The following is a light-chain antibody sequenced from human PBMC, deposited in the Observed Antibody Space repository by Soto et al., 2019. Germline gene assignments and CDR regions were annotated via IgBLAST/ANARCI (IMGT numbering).Light chain of an antibody. CDR1: QSVSSSY. V-gene: IGKV3-20*01. CDR2: GAS. CDR3: QQYGSSPPYT. Sequence: EIVLTQSPGTLSLSPGERATLSCRASQSVSSSYLAWYQQKPGQAPRLLIYGASSMATGIPDRFSGSGSGTDFTLTISILEPEDFPVYYCQQYGSSPPYTFGQGTTLEIK. J-gene: IGKJ2*01.